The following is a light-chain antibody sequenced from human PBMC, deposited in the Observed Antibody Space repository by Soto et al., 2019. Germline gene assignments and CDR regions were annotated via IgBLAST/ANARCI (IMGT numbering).Light chain of an antibody. CDR1: SSDVGGYNS. CDR3: SSYTTSSTYV. J-gene: IGLJ1*01. Sequence: QSVLTRPASVSGSPGQSITISCTGTSSDVGGYNSVSWYQHHPGKAPKLIIYNVNNRPSWVSNRFSGSKSGNTASLTISGLQAEDEADYYCSSYTTSSTYVFGTGTKLTVL. V-gene: IGLV2-14*03. CDR2: NVN.